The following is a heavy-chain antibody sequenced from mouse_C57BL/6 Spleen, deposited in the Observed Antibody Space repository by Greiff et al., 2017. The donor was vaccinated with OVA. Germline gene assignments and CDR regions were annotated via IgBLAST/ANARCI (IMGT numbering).Heavy chain of an antibody. CDR3: ASGDSGSFAY. J-gene: IGHJ3*01. V-gene: IGHV1-82*01. CDR1: GYAFSSSW. CDR2: IYPGDGDT. D-gene: IGHD3-2*02. Sequence: VKLMESGPELVKPGASVKISCKASGYAFSSSWMNWVKQRPGKGLEWIGRIYPGDGDTNYNGKFKGKATLTADKSSSTAYMQLSSLTSEDSAVYFCASGDSGSFAYWGQGTLVTVSA.